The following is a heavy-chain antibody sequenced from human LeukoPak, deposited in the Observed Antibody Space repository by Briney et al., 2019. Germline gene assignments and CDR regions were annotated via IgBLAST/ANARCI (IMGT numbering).Heavy chain of an antibody. CDR1: GFTFSSYG. CDR2: IWYDGSNK. Sequence: GESLRLSCAASGFTFSSYGMHWVRQAPGKGLEWVAVIWYDGSNKYYADSVKGRFTISRDNSKNTLYLQMNSLRAEDTAVYYCAKDHGYRGFGELAAQYFDYWGQGTLVTVSS. V-gene: IGHV3-33*06. J-gene: IGHJ4*02. D-gene: IGHD3-10*01. CDR3: AKDHGYRGFGELAAQYFDY.